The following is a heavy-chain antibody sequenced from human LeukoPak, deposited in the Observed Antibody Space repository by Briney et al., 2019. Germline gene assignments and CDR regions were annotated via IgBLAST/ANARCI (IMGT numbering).Heavy chain of an antibody. V-gene: IGHV4-30-4*08. J-gene: IGHJ3*02. CDR3: ARERDYSNNDAFDS. CDR1: GGSLSSGDYY. CDR2: INYSGSS. D-gene: IGHD4-11*01. Sequence: PSETLSLTCTVSGGSLSSGDYYWSWTRQPPGKGLEWLRYINYSGSSYYNPPLRTLVTISEDTSKIQYSLKLSSGTAADTAVYYCARERDYSNNDAFDSWGQGTMVTVSS.